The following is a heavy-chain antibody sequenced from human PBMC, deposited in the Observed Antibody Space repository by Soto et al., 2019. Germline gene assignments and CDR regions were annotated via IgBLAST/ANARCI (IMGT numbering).Heavy chain of an antibody. CDR3: ARVTKGNPYCSGGSCYSGYYGMDV. V-gene: IGHV1-69*01. CDR1: GGTFSSYA. D-gene: IGHD2-15*01. J-gene: IGHJ6*02. CDR2: IIPIFGTA. Sequence: QVQLVQSGAEVKKPGSSVKVSCKASGGTFSSYAISWVRQAPGQGLEWMGGIIPIFGTANYAQKFQGRVTITADESTSTAYMELSSLRSEDTAVYYCARVTKGNPYCSGGSCYSGYYGMDVWGQGTTVTVSS.